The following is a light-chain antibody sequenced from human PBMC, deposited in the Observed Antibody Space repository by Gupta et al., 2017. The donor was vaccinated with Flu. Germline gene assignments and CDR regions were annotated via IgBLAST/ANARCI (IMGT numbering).Light chain of an antibody. CDR1: QSISSY. J-gene: IGKJ2*01. CDR3: QQRSNWPPGYT. CDR2: DAS. V-gene: IGKV3-11*01. Sequence: EIVLTQSPAILSLSPGERATLSCRASQSISSYLAWYQQKPGQAPRLLIYDASNRATGIPARFSGSGSGTDFTLTISILEPEDVAIYYCQQRSNWPPGYTFGQGTKLEIK.